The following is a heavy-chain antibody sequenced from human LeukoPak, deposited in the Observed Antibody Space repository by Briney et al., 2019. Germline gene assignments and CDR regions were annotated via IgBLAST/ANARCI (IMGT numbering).Heavy chain of an antibody. CDR2: IIPIFGTA. Sequence: SVKVSCKASGGTFSSYAISWVRQAPGQGLEWMGGIIPIFGTANYAQKFQGRVTITADESTSTAYMELSSLRSEDTAVYYCARDHHSVVVPAGFDPWGQGTLVTVSS. J-gene: IGHJ5*02. D-gene: IGHD2-2*01. CDR3: ARDHHSVVVPAGFDP. V-gene: IGHV1-69*13. CDR1: GGTFSSYA.